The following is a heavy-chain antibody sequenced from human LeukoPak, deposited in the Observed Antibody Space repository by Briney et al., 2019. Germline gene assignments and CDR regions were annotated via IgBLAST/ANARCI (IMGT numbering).Heavy chain of an antibody. Sequence: ASVKVSCKASGYTFTSYGISWVRQAPGQGLEWMGWISAYNGNTNYAQKLQGRVTMTTDTSTSTAYMELRSLGSDDTAVYYCARDRLGYCTNGVCFPFDYWGQGTLVTVSS. J-gene: IGHJ4*02. D-gene: IGHD2-8*01. V-gene: IGHV1-18*01. CDR2: ISAYNGNT. CDR3: ARDRLGYCTNGVCFPFDY. CDR1: GYTFTSYG.